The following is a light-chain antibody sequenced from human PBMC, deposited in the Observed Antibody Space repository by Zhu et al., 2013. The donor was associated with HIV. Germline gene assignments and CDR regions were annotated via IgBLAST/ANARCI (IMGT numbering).Light chain of an antibody. J-gene: IGLJ2*01. Sequence: QSVLTQPPSVSAAPGQRVTVSCSGSSSNIGKNSVSWYQQFPGTAPKLLIYDNTKRPSGIPDRFSGSRSGTSATLGITGLQTGDEADYYCGAWDSSLRAVVFGGGTKLTVL. CDR2: DNT. V-gene: IGLV1-51*01. CDR3: GAWDSSLRAVV. CDR1: SSNIGKNS.